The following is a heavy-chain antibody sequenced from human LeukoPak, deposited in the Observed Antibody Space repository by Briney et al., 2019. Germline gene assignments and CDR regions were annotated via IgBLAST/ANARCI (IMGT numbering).Heavy chain of an antibody. J-gene: IGHJ4*02. CDR1: GGTFSSYA. D-gene: IGHD5-24*01. CDR2: IIPIFGTA. V-gene: IGHV1-69*05. CDR3: ARAPEMATLHFDS. Sequence: SVKVSCKASGGTFSSYAISWVRQAPGQGLEWMGGIIPIFGTANYAQKFQGRVTINTDESTSTAYMELSSLRSEDTAVYYCARAPEMATLHFDSWAREPCSPSP.